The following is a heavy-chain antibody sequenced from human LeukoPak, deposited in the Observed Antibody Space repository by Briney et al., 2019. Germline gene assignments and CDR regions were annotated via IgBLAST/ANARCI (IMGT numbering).Heavy chain of an antibody. D-gene: IGHD4-11*01. CDR1: GFIFSHHG. V-gene: IGHV3-33*01. CDR2: IWSDATNR. J-gene: IGHJ4*01. Sequence: GGSLRLSCAASGFIFSHHGMHWVRQAPGKGLEWVAVIWSDATNRFYADSVKGRFTISRDNSQNTVSLQMNGLRVKDTAIYYCARDAQRGFDYSNSLKNWGHGTLVTVSS. CDR3: ARDAQRGFDYSNSLKN.